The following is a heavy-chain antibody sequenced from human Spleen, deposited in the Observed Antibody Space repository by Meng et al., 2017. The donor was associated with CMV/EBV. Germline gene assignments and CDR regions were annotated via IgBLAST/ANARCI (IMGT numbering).Heavy chain of an antibody. J-gene: IGHJ2*01. CDR1: GGSISSYY. CDR2: IYYSGRT. V-gene: IGHV4-59*01. Sequence: SETLSLTCAISGGSISSYYWNWIRQPPGGGPEWIGYIYYSGRTTYNPSLNSRVIMLVDTSKNQFSLELSSVTAADTAVYYCARGLPYGDFGLYCYFDLWGRGTLVTVSS. CDR3: ARGLPYGDFGLYCYFDL. D-gene: IGHD4-17*01.